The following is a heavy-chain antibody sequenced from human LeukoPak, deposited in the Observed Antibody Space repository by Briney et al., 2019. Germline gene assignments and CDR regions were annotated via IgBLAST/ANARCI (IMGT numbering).Heavy chain of an antibody. CDR1: GFTFNKFA. Sequence: SGGSLSVSCEASGFTFNKFAMSWVRQAPGKGPEWVSAIGSSGATTFYADSVKGRCTISRDNSKNTVYLEMNSLRAEDTAIYYCAKVSVGPLSRPTHVALYYGMDVWGQGTTVTVSS. V-gene: IGHV3-23*01. D-gene: IGHD2-8*01. CDR3: AKVSVGPLSRPTHVALYYGMDV. CDR2: IGSSGATT. J-gene: IGHJ6*02.